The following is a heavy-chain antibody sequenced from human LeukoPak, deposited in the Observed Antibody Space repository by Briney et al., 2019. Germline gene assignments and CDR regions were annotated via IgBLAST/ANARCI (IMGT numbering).Heavy chain of an antibody. CDR2: ITSSGDDI. V-gene: IGHV3-11*01. CDR3: ASDIVATSGDF. D-gene: IGHD5-12*01. J-gene: IGHJ4*02. CDR1: GFTFSDYY. Sequence: GGSLRLSCAASGFTFSDYYMSWIRKAPGKGLEWVAYITSSGDDIYYADSVKGRFTISRDNAKNALFLRMSSLRVEDTATYYCASDIVATSGDFWGQGTLVSVSS.